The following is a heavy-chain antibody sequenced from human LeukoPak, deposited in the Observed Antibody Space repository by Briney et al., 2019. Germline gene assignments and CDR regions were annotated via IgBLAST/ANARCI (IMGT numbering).Heavy chain of an antibody. V-gene: IGHV3-21*01. D-gene: IGHD3-9*01. CDR3: ARDKVERYFDWLPAYYYYYGMDV. CDR1: GFTFSSYS. Sequence: GGSLRLSCAASGFTFSSYSMNWVRQAPGKGLEWVSSISSSSSYIYYADSVKGRFTISRDNAKNSLYLKMNSLRAEDTAVYYCARDKVERYFDWLPAYYYYYGMDVWGKGTTVTVSS. J-gene: IGHJ6*04. CDR2: ISSSSSYI.